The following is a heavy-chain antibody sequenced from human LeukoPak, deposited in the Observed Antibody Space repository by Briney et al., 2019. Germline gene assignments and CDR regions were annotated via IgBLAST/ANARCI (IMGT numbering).Heavy chain of an antibody. CDR1: GFTFTTYG. CDR2: LDNNGDNT. CDR3: AKIAETSGTYGQGFDY. V-gene: IGHV3-23*01. Sequence: GGTLRLSCAASGFTFTTYGMSWVRQAPGKGLEWVSGLDNNGDNTYYADSVKGRFTISRDNSKNTLYLQMNSLRVEDTAVYYCAKIAETSGTYGQGFDYWGQGTLVTVSS. D-gene: IGHD1-26*01. J-gene: IGHJ4*02.